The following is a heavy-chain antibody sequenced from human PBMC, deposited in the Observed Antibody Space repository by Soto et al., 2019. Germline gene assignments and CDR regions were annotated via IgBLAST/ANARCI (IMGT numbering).Heavy chain of an antibody. J-gene: IGHJ5*02. CDR3: ARDQGVVFTADNWFDP. CDR1: GGSITDYA. Sequence: SETLSLTCTVSGGSITDYAWVWIRQPAGKGLEWIGRIFSSGSTNYNPSFKGRITMSLDTSKNQFSLKLKSATATDTAVYFCARDQGVVFTADNWFDPWGQGILVTVSS. CDR2: IFSSGST. D-gene: IGHD2-21*02. V-gene: IGHV4-4*07.